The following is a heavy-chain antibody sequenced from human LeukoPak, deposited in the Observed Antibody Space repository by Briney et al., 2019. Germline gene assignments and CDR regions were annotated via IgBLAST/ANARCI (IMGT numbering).Heavy chain of an antibody. Sequence: GGSLRLSCAASGFTFSNAWMSWARQAPGKGLEWVGRIKSKTDGGTTDYAAPVKGRFTISRDDSKNTLYLQMNSLKTEDTAVYYCTTVIVDLTNYYYYYYMDVWGKGTTVTVSS. CDR2: IKSKTDGGTT. J-gene: IGHJ6*03. CDR1: GFTFSNAW. V-gene: IGHV3-15*01. D-gene: IGHD2-15*01. CDR3: TTVIVDLTNYYYYYYMDV.